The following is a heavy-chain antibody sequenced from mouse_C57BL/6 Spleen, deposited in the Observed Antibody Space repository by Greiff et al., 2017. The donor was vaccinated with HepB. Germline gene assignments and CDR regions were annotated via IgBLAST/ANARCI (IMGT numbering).Heavy chain of an antibody. Sequence: EVQVVESGEGLVKPGGSLKLSCAASGFTFSSYAMSWVRQTPEKRLEWVAYISSGGDYIYYADTVKGRFTISRDNARNTLYLQMSSLKSEDTAMYYCTRGSLGVYDVYAMDYWGQGTSVTVSS. J-gene: IGHJ4*01. CDR3: TRGSLGVYDVYAMDY. CDR2: ISSGGDYI. V-gene: IGHV5-9-1*02. D-gene: IGHD2-12*01. CDR1: GFTFSSYA.